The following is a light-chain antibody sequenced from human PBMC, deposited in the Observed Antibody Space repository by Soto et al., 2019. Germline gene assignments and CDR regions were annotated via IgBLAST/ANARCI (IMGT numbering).Light chain of an antibody. J-gene: IGKJ2*01. CDR2: GAS. CDR3: QQYDRSSYT. Sequence: EIVLTQSPGTLSLSPGERATLSCRASQSVSSIYLAWYQQKPGQPPRLLIYGASSRATGIPDRFSGSGSGTDFTLTISRQEPEDFAVYYCQQYDRSSYTFGQGTKLEIK. V-gene: IGKV3-20*01. CDR1: QSVSSIY.